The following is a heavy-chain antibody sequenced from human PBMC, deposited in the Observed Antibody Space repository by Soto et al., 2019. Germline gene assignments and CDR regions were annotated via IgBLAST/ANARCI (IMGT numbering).Heavy chain of an antibody. CDR1: GFTFSSYG. J-gene: IGHJ6*02. V-gene: IGHV3-33*01. CDR3: ARDDRIQLWFDYYYYYGMDV. CDR2: IWYDGSNK. Sequence: QVQLVESGGGVVQPGRSLRLSCAASGFTFSSYGMHWVRQAPGKGLEWVAVIWYDGSNKYYADSVKGRFTISRDNSKNTLYLQMNSLRAEDTAVYYCARDDRIQLWFDYYYYYGMDVWGQGTTVTVSS. D-gene: IGHD5-18*01.